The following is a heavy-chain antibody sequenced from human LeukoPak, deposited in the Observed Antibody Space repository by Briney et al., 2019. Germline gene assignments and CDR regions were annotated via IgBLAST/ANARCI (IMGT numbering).Heavy chain of an antibody. CDR3: ARELVFRYCSGGSCYGWYFDL. V-gene: IGHV4-34*01. Sequence: KPSETLSLTCAAYGGSFSGYYWSWIRQPPGKGLEWIGEINHSGSTNYNPSLKSRVTISVDTSKNQFSLKLSSVTAADTAVYYCARELVFRYCSGGSCYGWYFDLWGRGTLVTVSS. CDR2: INHSGST. CDR1: GGSFSGYY. J-gene: IGHJ2*01. D-gene: IGHD2-15*01.